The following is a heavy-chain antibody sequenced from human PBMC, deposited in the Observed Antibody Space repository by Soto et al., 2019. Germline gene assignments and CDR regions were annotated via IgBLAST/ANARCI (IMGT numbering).Heavy chain of an antibody. Sequence: SETLSLTCTVSGGSISSSSYYWGWIRQPPGKGLEWIGSIYYSGSTYYNPSLKSRVTISVDTSKNQFSLKLSSVTAADTAVYYCARHVAAGQFYYYYYYMDVWGKGTTVTVSS. CDR2: IYYSGST. V-gene: IGHV4-39*01. CDR1: GGSISSSSYY. D-gene: IGHD6-13*01. J-gene: IGHJ6*03. CDR3: ARHVAAGQFYYYYYYMDV.